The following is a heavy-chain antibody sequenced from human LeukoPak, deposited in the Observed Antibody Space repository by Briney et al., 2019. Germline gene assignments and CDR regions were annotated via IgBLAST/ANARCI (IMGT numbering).Heavy chain of an antibody. Sequence: ASVKVSCKVSGYTLTELSMHWVRQAPGKGLEWMGGFDPEDGETIYAQKFQGRVTMTEDTSTDTAYMELSSLRSEDTAVYYCATRTFWSGSYCYYMNVWGKGTTVTVSS. CDR3: ATRTFWSGSYCYYMNV. J-gene: IGHJ6*03. D-gene: IGHD3-3*01. V-gene: IGHV1-24*01. CDR1: GYTLTELS. CDR2: FDPEDGET.